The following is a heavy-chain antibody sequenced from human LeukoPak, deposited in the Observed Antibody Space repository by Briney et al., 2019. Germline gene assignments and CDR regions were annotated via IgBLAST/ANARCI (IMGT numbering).Heavy chain of an antibody. CDR2: IYYTGST. Sequence: SETLSLTCTLSGGSISSYYWSWIRQPPGKGLEWIGYIYYTGSTNYNPSLKSRVTISVDTSKNQFSLKLSSVTAADTAVYYCARYLAAGYFDLWGRGTLVTVSS. CDR3: ARYLAAGYFDL. D-gene: IGHD6-25*01. V-gene: IGHV4-59*08. J-gene: IGHJ2*01. CDR1: GGSISSYY.